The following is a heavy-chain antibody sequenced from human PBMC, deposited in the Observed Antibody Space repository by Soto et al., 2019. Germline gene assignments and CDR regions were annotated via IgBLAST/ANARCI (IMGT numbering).Heavy chain of an antibody. CDR2: INTNGNI. V-gene: IGHV4-4*07. CDR3: ARLQLPDVTGAFDI. CDR1: GGSFTNYY. Sequence: SETPSLTCSVSGGSFTNYYWSWIRQPAGKGLEYIGRINTNGNINYNPSLRSRVTMSVDSSKDQFSLSLTSVTAADTAVYYCARLQLPDVTGAFDIWGQGTMVTVSS. D-gene: IGHD2-21*01. J-gene: IGHJ3*02.